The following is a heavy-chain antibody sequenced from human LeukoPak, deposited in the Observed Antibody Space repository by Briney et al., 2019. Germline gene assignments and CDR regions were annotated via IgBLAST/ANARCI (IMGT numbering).Heavy chain of an antibody. V-gene: IGHV4-4*09. J-gene: IGHJ4*02. CDR1: GASISSNY. CDR3: ARLLPSRPDYYFDY. CDR2: IYSSGTT. D-gene: IGHD6-6*01. Sequence: SETLSLTCTVSGASISSNYWSWLRQPPGRRPEWIGYIYSSGTTKYNPSLQSRVTISIDTSKNQFSLKLTSMTAADTAVYFCARLLPSRPDYYFDYGGQGTLVTVSS.